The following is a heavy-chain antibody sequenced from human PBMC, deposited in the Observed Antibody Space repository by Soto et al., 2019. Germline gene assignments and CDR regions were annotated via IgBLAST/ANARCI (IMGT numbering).Heavy chain of an antibody. Sequence: GASVKVSCKVSGYTLTELSMHWVRQAPGKGLEWMGGFDPEDGETIYAQKFQGRVTMTEDTSTDTAYMELSSLRSEDTAVYYCATANPIRITMFRVVIIPQHWLHSWCQGTLGTVSS. J-gene: IGHJ5*01. CDR3: ATANPIRITMFRVVIIPQHWLHS. CDR1: GYTLTELS. V-gene: IGHV1-24*01. CDR2: FDPEDGET. D-gene: IGHD3-10*01.